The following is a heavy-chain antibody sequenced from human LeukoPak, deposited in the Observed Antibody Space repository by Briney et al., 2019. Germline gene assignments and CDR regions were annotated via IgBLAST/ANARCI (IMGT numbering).Heavy chain of an antibody. Sequence: SETLSLTCGVSDDSITMYYWTWIRQPPGKGLEWIGYVDHTGSTNFNPSLNGRVSISRDTTKNLFSLRLRSVTAADTAVYYCARTTEGGYTYGYFYYYYMDVRGKGTTVTVSS. CDR2: VDHTGST. J-gene: IGHJ6*03. D-gene: IGHD5-18*01. CDR1: DDSITMYY. V-gene: IGHV4-59*01. CDR3: ARTTEGGYTYGYFYYYYMDV.